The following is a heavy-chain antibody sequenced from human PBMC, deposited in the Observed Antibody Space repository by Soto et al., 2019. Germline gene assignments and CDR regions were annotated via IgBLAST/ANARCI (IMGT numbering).Heavy chain of an antibody. Sequence: TLSLPCTVSGGSLSSGCYYWSWIRQHPGKGLEWIWYIYYSGSTYYNPSLKSRFNISLDTSKNQFSLKLSSVTAADTAVYYCARVVSSSWYGENWFDPWGQGTLGTVSS. CDR2: IYYSGST. D-gene: IGHD6-13*01. J-gene: IGHJ5*02. CDR1: GGSLSSGCYY. CDR3: ARVVSSSWYGENWFDP. V-gene: IGHV4-31*03.